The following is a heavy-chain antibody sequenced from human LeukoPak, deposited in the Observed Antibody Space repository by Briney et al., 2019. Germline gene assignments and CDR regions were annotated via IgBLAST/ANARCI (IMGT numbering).Heavy chain of an antibody. D-gene: IGHD2-2*01. V-gene: IGHV1-8*01. J-gene: IGHJ6*03. CDR1: GYTFTSYD. CDR3: ARGRKVVVPAAPWYYYYYYMDV. Sequence: GASVKVSCKASGYTFTSYDINWVRQATGQGLEWMGWMNPNSGNTGYAQKFQGRVTMTRNTSISTAYMELSSLRSEDTAVYYCARGRKVVVPAAPWYYYYYYMDVWGKGTTVTISS. CDR2: MNPNSGNT.